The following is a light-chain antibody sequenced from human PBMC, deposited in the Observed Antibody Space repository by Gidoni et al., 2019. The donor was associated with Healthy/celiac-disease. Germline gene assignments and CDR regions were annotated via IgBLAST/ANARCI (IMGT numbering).Light chain of an antibody. Sequence: HSALTPPSSVSGSPGQSITISCTGTSSDVGGYKYVSWYQQHPGKAPKLMIYDVSNRPSGVSNRFSGSKSGNTASLTISGLQAEDEADYYCISYTSSSTWVFGGGTKLTVL. CDR3: ISYTSSSTWV. V-gene: IGLV2-14*03. J-gene: IGLJ3*02. CDR1: SSDVGGYKY. CDR2: DVS.